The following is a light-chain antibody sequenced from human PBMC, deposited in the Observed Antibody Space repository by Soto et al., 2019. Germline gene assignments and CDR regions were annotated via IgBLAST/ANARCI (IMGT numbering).Light chain of an antibody. V-gene: IGLV2-14*01. J-gene: IGLJ1*01. Sequence: QSALTQPASVSGSPGRSITISCTGTSSDVGGYNFVSWYQQHPGKAPKLMIFEVSNRPSGVSNRFSGSKSGNTASLTISGFQAEDEADYYCSSYTSSSTYVFGTGTKVTVL. CDR1: SSDVGGYNF. CDR3: SSYTSSSTYV. CDR2: EVS.